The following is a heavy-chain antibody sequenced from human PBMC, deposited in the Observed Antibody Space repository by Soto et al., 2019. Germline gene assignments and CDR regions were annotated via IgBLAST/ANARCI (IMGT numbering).Heavy chain of an antibody. Sequence: PGGSLRLSCAASGFTFSDHYMDWVRQSPGKGLEWVGRSRNKARSYTTDYAASVKGRFTISRDDSKSSVYLQMNSLKTEDTAVYYCGRGLPTTGFHYWGQGILVTVSS. D-gene: IGHD5-12*01. CDR2: SRNKARSYTT. CDR1: GFTFSDHY. CDR3: GRGLPTTGFHY. V-gene: IGHV3-72*01. J-gene: IGHJ4*02.